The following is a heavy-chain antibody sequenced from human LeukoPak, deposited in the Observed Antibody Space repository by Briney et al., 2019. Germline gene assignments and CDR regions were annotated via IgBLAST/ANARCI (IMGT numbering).Heavy chain of an antibody. V-gene: IGHV3-49*04. CDR2: IRSKAYGGTT. CDR3: TRGGSGSYSRDYYYMDV. CDR1: GFTFGDYA. J-gene: IGHJ6*03. D-gene: IGHD3-10*01. Sequence: GGSLRLSCTASGFTFGDYAMSWVRQAPGKGLEWVGFIRSKAYGGTTEYAASVKGRFTISRDDSKSIAYLQMNSLKTEDTAVYYCTRGGSGSYSRDYYYMDVWGKGTTVTVSS.